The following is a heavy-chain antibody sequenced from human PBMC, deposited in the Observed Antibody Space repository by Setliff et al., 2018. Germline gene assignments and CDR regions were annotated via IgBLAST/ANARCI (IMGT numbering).Heavy chain of an antibody. CDR2: TYYSGNT. J-gene: IGHJ4*02. V-gene: IGHV4-39*07. CDR1: GASVSGNSYY. CDR3: ARAPRYFDPTGSYFDF. Sequence: LSLTCTVSGASVSGNSYYWGWIRQPPGKGLEWIASTYYSGNTYYNPSLKSRVTISVDTSKNQFSLKLTSVTAADTAVYYCARAPRYFDPTGSYFDFWGQGTQVTVSS. D-gene: IGHD3-22*01.